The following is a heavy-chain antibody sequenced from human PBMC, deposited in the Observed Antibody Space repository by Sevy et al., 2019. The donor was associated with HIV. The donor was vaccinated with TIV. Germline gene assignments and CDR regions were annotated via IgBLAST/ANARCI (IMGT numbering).Heavy chain of an antibody. D-gene: IGHD6-25*01. CDR3: AAAAGTDVLGYYFGS. V-gene: IGHV4-4*02. Sequence: SETLSLTCSVSGDSISSSHWWSWVRQTPGKGQEWIGDMYHRGTTNYNPSLKSRVIISVDKSKNQFSLKLTSVTAADTAVYYCAAAAGTDVLGYYFGSWGQGTQVTVSS. J-gene: IGHJ4*02. CDR1: GDSISSSHW. CDR2: MYHRGTT.